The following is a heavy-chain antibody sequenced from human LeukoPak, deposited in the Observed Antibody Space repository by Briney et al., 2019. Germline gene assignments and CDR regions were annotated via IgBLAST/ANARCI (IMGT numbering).Heavy chain of an antibody. CDR3: ARMNGGDFDY. Sequence: GGSLRLSCAASGFTFSSYSMNWVRQAPGKGLEWVSSISSSSRYIYYADSVKGRFTISRDNAKNSLYLQMNSLRAEDTAVYYRARMNGGDFDYWGQGILVTVSS. J-gene: IGHJ4*02. CDR2: ISSSSRYI. CDR1: GFTFSSYS. V-gene: IGHV3-21*01. D-gene: IGHD3-16*01.